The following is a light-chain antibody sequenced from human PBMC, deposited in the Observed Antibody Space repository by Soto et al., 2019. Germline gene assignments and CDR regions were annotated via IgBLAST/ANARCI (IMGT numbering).Light chain of an antibody. Sequence: QSVLTQPPSLSGAPGQRVTISCTGSSSNIGAGYDVHWYQQLPGTAPKLLIYSNNNRPPGVPDRFSGSKSGTSASLAITGLQAEDEADYYCSSYTSSSTLVFGGGTKLTVL. V-gene: IGLV1-40*01. CDR3: SSYTSSSTLV. CDR1: SSNIGAGYD. CDR2: SNN. J-gene: IGLJ2*01.